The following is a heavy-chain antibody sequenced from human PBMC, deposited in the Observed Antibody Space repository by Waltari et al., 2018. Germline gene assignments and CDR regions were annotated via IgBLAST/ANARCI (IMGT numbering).Heavy chain of an antibody. J-gene: IGHJ4*02. V-gene: IGHV4-34*01. CDR2: INHSGST. D-gene: IGHD3-3*01. CDR3: ARRLSGIFGIGY. CDR1: GGSFSGYY. Sequence: QVQLQQWGAGLLTPSETLSLTCAVYGGSFSGYYWSWIRQPPGKGLEWIGEINHSGSTNYNPSLKSRVTISVDTSKNQFSLKLSSVTAADTAVYYCARRLSGIFGIGYWGQGTLVTVSS.